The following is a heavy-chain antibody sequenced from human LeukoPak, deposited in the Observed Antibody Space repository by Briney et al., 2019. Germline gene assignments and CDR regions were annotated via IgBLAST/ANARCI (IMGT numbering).Heavy chain of an antibody. Sequence: GGSLRLSCAASGFTFSTYWMSWVRQSPGKGLEWVANINQDGSEKYFLDSVKGRFTISRDNIKNSLYLQLNSLRAEDTAVYYCARGSYDYVWGSYRETHRPTNYWGQGTLVTVSS. D-gene: IGHD3-16*02. CDR3: ARGSYDYVWGSYRETHRPTNY. J-gene: IGHJ4*02. V-gene: IGHV3-7*04. CDR1: GFTFSTYW. CDR2: INQDGSEK.